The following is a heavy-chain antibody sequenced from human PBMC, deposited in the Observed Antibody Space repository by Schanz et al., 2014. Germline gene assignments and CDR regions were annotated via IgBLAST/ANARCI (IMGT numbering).Heavy chain of an antibody. Sequence: QVQLVESGGGVVQPGRSLRLSCAASGFTFSSYGMHWVRQAPGKGLEWVAVIWYDGSNKYYADSVKGRFTISRDNSKNTLYLQMNSLRAEDTAVYYCARDGYNAYDLKRGDYWGQGTQVAVSS. J-gene: IGHJ4*02. CDR2: IWYDGSNK. CDR3: ARDGYNAYDLKRGDY. V-gene: IGHV3-33*01. D-gene: IGHD5-12*01. CDR1: GFTFSSYG.